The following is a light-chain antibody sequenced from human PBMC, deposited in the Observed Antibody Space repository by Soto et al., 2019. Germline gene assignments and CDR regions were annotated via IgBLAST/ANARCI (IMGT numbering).Light chain of an antibody. J-gene: IGKJ4*01. CDR1: QSLSSSY. CDR3: QQYDTPPLT. Sequence: EIVLTQSPGTLSLSPGERATLSCRASQSLSSSYLAWYQQKPGQAPRLLIYGASSRATGIPDRFSGSGSGTDFTLTISRLEPEDFAVYHCQQYDTPPLTFGGGTKVEIK. CDR2: GAS. V-gene: IGKV3-20*01.